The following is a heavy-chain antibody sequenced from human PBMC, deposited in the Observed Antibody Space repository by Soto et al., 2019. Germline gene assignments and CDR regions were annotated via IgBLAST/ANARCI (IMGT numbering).Heavy chain of an antibody. D-gene: IGHD6-13*01. V-gene: IGHV3-64*01. Sequence: EAQLVESGGGLVQPGGSLRLSCAASGFTFSNYEMHWVRQAPGKGLEYVSGISNNGAHTDYAKSVKGRFTISRDNSENTLYLQMGSLRSEDMALYYCARRGNGSRWPIVYMDVWGKGTTVTVSS. CDR1: GFTFSNYE. J-gene: IGHJ6*03. CDR2: ISNNGAHT. CDR3: ARRGNGSRWPIVYMDV.